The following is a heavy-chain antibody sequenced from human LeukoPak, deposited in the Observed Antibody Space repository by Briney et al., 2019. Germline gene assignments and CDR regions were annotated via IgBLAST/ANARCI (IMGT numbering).Heavy chain of an antibody. Sequence: SETLSLTCAVYGGSFSGYYWSWIRQPPGKGLEWIGEINHSGSTNYNPSLKSRVTISVDTSKNQFSLKLSSVTAADTAVYYCARGRHSTTVTDYYYYYYMDVWGKGTTVTVSS. D-gene: IGHD4-17*01. CDR1: GGSFSGYY. J-gene: IGHJ6*03. CDR3: ARGRHSTTVTDYYYYYYMDV. CDR2: INHSGST. V-gene: IGHV4-34*01.